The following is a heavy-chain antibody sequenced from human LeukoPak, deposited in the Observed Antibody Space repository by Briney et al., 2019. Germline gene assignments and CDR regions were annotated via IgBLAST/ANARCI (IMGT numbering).Heavy chain of an antibody. J-gene: IGHJ4*02. D-gene: IGHD1-1*01. V-gene: IGHV3-48*01. CDR3: ARRTMAQYYFDY. CDR2: ITSSSSPI. Sequence: GGSLRLSCAASGFAFSSYSMSWVRQAPGKGLEWVSHITSSSSPIYYADSVKGRFTISRDNAKNSLYLQMNSLRAEDTAVYYCARRTMAQYYFDYWGQGTLVTVSS. CDR1: GFAFSSYS.